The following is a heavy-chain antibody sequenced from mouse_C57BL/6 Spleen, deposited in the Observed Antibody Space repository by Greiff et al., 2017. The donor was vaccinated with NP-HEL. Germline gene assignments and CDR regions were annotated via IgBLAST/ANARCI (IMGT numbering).Heavy chain of an antibody. D-gene: IGHD1-1*01. CDR2: IDPETGGT. Sequence: VQLQQSGAELVRPGASVTLSCKASGYTFTDYEMHWVKQTPVHGLEWIGAIDPETGGTAYNQKFKGKAILTADKSSSTAYMELRSLTSEDSAVYYCTKVITTVVAPSYAMDYWGQGTSVTVSS. V-gene: IGHV1-15*01. CDR1: GYTFTDYE. J-gene: IGHJ4*01. CDR3: TKVITTVVAPSYAMDY.